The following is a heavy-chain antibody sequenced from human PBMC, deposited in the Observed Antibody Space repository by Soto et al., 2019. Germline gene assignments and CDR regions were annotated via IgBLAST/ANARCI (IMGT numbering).Heavy chain of an antibody. V-gene: IGHV3-11*01. CDR2: ISSSGSTI. Sequence: GGSLRLSCAASGFTFSDYYMSWIRQAPGKGLEWVSYISSSGSTIYYADSVKGRFTISRDNAKNSLYLQMNSLRAEDTAVYYCARSLDYGDYVRPFDYWGQGTLVTVS. D-gene: IGHD4-17*01. CDR1: GFTFSDYY. CDR3: ARSLDYGDYVRPFDY. J-gene: IGHJ4*02.